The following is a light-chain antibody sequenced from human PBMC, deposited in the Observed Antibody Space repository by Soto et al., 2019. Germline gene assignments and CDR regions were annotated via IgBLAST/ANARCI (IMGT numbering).Light chain of an antibody. J-gene: IGKJ5*01. CDR2: DAS. CDR1: HDISKH. V-gene: IGKV1-33*01. Sequence: DIQMTQSPSSLSASVGDRVTITCQASHDISKHLNWYQQKPGRAPKLLIYDASNLETGVPSRFSGSGSGTDFTFTISSLQPEDIATYYCQQYDNLPLAFGQGTRLEIK. CDR3: QQYDNLPLA.